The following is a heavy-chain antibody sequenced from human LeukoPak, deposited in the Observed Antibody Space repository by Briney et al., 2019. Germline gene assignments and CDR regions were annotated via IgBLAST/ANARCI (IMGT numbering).Heavy chain of an antibody. D-gene: IGHD5-18*01. Sequence: PGGSLRLXCSASGFTCSSYGMHWVRQAPGKGLEWVAFIRYDGTNEYYSDSVKGRFTISRDNSKNTLYLQMNSLRAEDTAVYYCAKDSTWIQLEGYFDYWGQGTLVTVSS. V-gene: IGHV3-30*02. CDR2: IRYDGTNE. J-gene: IGHJ4*02. CDR1: GFTCSSYG. CDR3: AKDSTWIQLEGYFDY.